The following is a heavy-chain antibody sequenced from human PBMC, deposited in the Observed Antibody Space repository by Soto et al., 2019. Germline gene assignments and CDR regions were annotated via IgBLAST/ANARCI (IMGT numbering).Heavy chain of an antibody. D-gene: IGHD2-2*01. CDR1: GFTFGDYY. CDR2: ISTSGSTK. Sequence: QVQVVESGGGLVKPGGSLRLSCAASGFTFGDYYMSWIRQAPGKGLEWVSSISTSGSTKNYADAVKGRFTISRDNAKNSLSLQMNSLRAEDTAVYYCAPSSTTWGFDPWGQGTLVTVSS. J-gene: IGHJ5*02. V-gene: IGHV3-11*01. CDR3: APSSTTWGFDP.